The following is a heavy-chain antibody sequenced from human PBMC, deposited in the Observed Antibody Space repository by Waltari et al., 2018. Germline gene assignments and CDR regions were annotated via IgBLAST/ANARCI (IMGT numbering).Heavy chain of an antibody. CDR2: ISAYNGNT. V-gene: IGHV1-18*01. J-gene: IGHJ6*02. Sequence: QVQLVQSGAEVKKPGASVKFSCKASGYTFTSYGISWLRQAPGQGLQWMGWISAYNGNTNYAQKLQGRVTMTTDTSTSTAYMELRSLRSDDTAVYYCARDYYYGSGSPYYYYYGMDVWGQGTTVTVSS. D-gene: IGHD3-10*01. CDR1: GYTFTSYG. CDR3: ARDYYYGSGSPYYYYYGMDV.